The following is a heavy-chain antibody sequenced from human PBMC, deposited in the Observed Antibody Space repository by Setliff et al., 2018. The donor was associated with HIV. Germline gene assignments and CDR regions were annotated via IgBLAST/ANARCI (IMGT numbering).Heavy chain of an antibody. J-gene: IGHJ4*02. CDR2: IKQDGSEE. Sequence: LRLSCAASGFTFSNYWMIWVRQAPGKGLEWVAKIKQDGSEEYYVDSVKGRFTISRDNAKNSVYLQMNSLRVEDTAMYYCKKDHLSGWASDCWGQGTLVTVSS. V-gene: IGHV3-7*01. CDR3: KKDHLSGWASDC. CDR1: GFTFSNYW. D-gene: IGHD6-19*01.